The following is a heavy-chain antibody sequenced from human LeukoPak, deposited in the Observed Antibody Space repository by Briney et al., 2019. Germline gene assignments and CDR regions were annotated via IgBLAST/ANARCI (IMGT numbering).Heavy chain of an antibody. CDR3: ARFTWTGHYYYYAMDV. CDR2: ISAYNGNT. J-gene: IGHJ6*02. CDR1: GYTFTSYG. Sequence: GASVKVSCKASGYTFTSYGISWVRQAPGQGLEWMGWISAYNGNTNYAQKLQGRVTMTTDTSTSTAYMELRSLRSDDTAVYYCARFTWTGHYYYYAMDVWGQGTTVTVSS. V-gene: IGHV1-18*01. D-gene: IGHD3-16*01.